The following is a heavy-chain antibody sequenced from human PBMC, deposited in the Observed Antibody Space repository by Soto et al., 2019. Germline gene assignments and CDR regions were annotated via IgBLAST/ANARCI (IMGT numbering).Heavy chain of an antibody. Sequence: EASVKVSCKASGGTFSSYTISWVRQAPGQGLEWMGRIIPILGIANYADSVKGRFTISRDNSKNTLYLQMSSLRTEDTAVYYCVKAVFSGYYYVPFDYWGQGTLVTVSS. V-gene: IGHV1-69*02. CDR2: IIPILGIA. CDR1: GGTFSSYT. J-gene: IGHJ4*02. D-gene: IGHD3-22*01. CDR3: VKAVFSGYYYVPFDY.